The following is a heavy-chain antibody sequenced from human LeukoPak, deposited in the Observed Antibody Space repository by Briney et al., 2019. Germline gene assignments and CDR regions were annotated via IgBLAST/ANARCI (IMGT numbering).Heavy chain of an antibody. Sequence: GGSLRLSCAAPGFTFSSYGMTWFRQAPGKGLEWVSGISVGGNNKYYADSVKGRFTISRDNSKNTLYLQMNSLRAEDTAVYYCARGITGPDDCGPGTLVTVSS. CDR2: ISVGGNNK. J-gene: IGHJ4*02. V-gene: IGHV3-23*01. D-gene: IGHD1-1*01. CDR1: GFTFSSYG. CDR3: ARGITGPDD.